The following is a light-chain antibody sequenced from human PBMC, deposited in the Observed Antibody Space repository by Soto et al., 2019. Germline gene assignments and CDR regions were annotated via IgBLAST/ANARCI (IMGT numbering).Light chain of an antibody. J-gene: IGKJ4*01. V-gene: IGKV1-9*01. CDR2: AAV. Sequence: DIHLAHSPSLLSASVGARVTITCRASQGISRNVAWYQQKPGKAPKLLIYAAVVLQSGVPSRFSGSGSGTEFTLTISSLQPEDFATYYCQQVNNSPLTFGRGTKVDIK. CDR1: QGISRN. CDR3: QQVNNSPLT.